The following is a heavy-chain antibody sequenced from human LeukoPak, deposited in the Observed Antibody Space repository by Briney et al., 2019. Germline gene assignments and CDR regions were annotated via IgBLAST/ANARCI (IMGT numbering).Heavy chain of an antibody. V-gene: IGHV4-59*08. Sequence: PSETLSLTCTVSGCSIISYYWSGVRQPPGKGLEWIGYIYYSGSTNYNPSLKSRVTISLNTSKNQFSLNLSSVTGSDTLGYYCGGRNEGRGSTWPYIRSGGQGTLVTVSS. D-gene: IGHD6-13*01. CDR2: IYYSGST. J-gene: IGHJ4*02. CDR1: GCSIISYY. CDR3: GGRNEGRGSTWPYIRS.